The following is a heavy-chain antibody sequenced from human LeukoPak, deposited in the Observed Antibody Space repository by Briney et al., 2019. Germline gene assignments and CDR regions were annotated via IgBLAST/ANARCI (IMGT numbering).Heavy chain of an antibody. CDR2: INHSGST. V-gene: IGHV4-34*01. CDR1: GGSFSGYY. CDR3: ARVRVPYGGTHSLDY. Sequence: PSETLSLTCAVYGGSFSGYYWSWIRQPPGKGLEWIGEINHSGSTNYNPSLKSRVTISVDTSKNQFSLKLSSVTAADTAVYYCARVRVPYGGTHSLDYWGQGTLVTVSS. J-gene: IGHJ4*02. D-gene: IGHD4-23*01.